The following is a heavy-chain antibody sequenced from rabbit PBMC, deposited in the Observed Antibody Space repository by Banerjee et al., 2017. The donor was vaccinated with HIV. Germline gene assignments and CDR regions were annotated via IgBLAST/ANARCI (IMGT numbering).Heavy chain of an antibody. CDR3: ARDLDDVIGWNFAW. D-gene: IGHD1-1*01. V-gene: IGHV1S45*01. Sequence: QERLVESGGGLVKPEGSLKLSCTASGFSFSDKAVMCWVRQAPGKGLEWIACINAVTGKAVYASWAKGRFTFSKTSSTTVTLQMTGLTAADTATYFCARDLDDVIGWNFAWWGPGTLVTVS. CDR1: GFSFSDKAV. CDR2: INAVTGKA. J-gene: IGHJ4*01.